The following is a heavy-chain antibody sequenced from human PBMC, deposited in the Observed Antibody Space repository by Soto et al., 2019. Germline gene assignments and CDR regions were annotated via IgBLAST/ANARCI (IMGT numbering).Heavy chain of an antibody. CDR3: ARGGYCTNGVCYSLDY. D-gene: IGHD2-8*01. J-gene: IGHJ4*02. CDR2: IGTAGDT. CDR1: GFTFSSYD. V-gene: IGHV3-13*01. Sequence: GGSLRLSCAASGFTFSSYDMHWVRQATGKGLEWVSAIGTAGDTYYPGSVKGRFTISRENAKNSLYLQMNSLRAEDTAVYYCARGGYCTNGVCYSLDYWGQGTLVTVSS.